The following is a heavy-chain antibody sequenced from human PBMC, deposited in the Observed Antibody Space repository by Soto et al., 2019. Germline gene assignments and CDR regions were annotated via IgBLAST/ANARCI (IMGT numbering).Heavy chain of an antibody. Sequence: QVQLQQWGAGLLKPSETLSLTCAVYGGSFSGYYWSWIRQPPGKGLEWIGEINHSGSTNYNPSLKSRVTISVDTSTNQFSLKLSSVPAADTAVYYCARDYYDSSGRPTIDYWGQGTLVTVSS. CDR1: GGSFSGYY. J-gene: IGHJ4*02. CDR3: ARDYYDSSGRPTIDY. D-gene: IGHD3-22*01. V-gene: IGHV4-34*01. CDR2: INHSGST.